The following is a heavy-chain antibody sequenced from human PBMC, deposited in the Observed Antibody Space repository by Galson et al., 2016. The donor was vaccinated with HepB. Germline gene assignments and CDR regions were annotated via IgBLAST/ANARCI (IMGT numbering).Heavy chain of an antibody. CDR3: ARRAELALGRYWFIFGMDV. V-gene: IGHV3-23*01. D-gene: IGHD3-3*02. CDR1: GFSFSSYD. Sequence: SLRLSCAASGFSFSSYDMNWVRQAPGKGLEWVSIISANGEAAYYTDSVQGRFTISRDNSKEMLFLEVSSLRAEDTAVYYCARRAELALGRYWFIFGMDVWGQGTMVPVAS. CDR2: ISANGEAA. J-gene: IGHJ3*01.